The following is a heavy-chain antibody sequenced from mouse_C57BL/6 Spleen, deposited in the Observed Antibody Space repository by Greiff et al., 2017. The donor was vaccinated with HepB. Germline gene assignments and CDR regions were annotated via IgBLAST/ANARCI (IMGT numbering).Heavy chain of an antibody. V-gene: IGHV5-6*01. D-gene: IGHD1-1*01. J-gene: IGHJ2*01. CDR2: ISSGGSYT. Sequence: EVQGVESGGDLVKPGGSLKLSCAASGFTFSSYGMSWVRQTPDKRLEWVATISSGGSYTYYPDSVKGRFTISRDNAKNTLYLQMSSLKSEDTAMYYCARRYGSSSDFDYWGQGTTLTVSS. CDR1: GFTFSSYG. CDR3: ARRYGSSSDFDY.